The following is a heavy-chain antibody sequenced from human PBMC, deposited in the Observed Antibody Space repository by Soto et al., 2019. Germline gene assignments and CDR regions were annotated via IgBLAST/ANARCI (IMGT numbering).Heavy chain of an antibody. J-gene: IGHJ5*02. Sequence: SETLSLTCTVSGGSISSGGYYWSWIRQHPGKGLEWIGYIYYSGSTYYNPSLKSRVTISVDTSKNQFSLKLSSVTAADTAVYYCARDHQDYYFWSGYYGGWFDPWGQGILVTVSS. CDR3: ARDHQDYYFWSGYYGGWFDP. D-gene: IGHD3-3*01. CDR2: IYYSGST. CDR1: GGSISSGGYY. V-gene: IGHV4-31*03.